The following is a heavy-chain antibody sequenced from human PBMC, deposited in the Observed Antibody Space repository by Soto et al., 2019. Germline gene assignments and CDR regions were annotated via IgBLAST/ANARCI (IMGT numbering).Heavy chain of an antibody. CDR1: GYTFTSYD. Sequence: ASVKVSCKASGYTFTSYDINWVRQATGQGLEWMGWMNPNSGNTGYAQKFQGRVTMTRNTSISTAYMELSSLRSEDTAVYYCARGPIQVLEPADGNWFDPWGQGTLVTVSS. CDR3: ARGPIQVLEPADGNWFDP. V-gene: IGHV1-8*01. J-gene: IGHJ5*02. CDR2: MNPNSGNT. D-gene: IGHD1-1*01.